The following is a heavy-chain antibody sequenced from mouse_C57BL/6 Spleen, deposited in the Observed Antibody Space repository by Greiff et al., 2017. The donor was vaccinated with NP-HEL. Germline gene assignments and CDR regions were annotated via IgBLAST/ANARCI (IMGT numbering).Heavy chain of an antibody. J-gene: IGHJ2*01. V-gene: IGHV5-17*01. CDR1: GFTFSDYG. CDR2: ISSGSSTI. CDR3: ARRRKDYFDY. Sequence: EVKLMESGGGLVKPGGSLKLSCAASGFTFSDYGMHWVRQAPEKGLEWVAYISSGSSTIYYADTVKGRFTISRDNAKNTLFLQMTSLRSEDTAMYYCARRRKDYFDYWGQGTTLTVSS.